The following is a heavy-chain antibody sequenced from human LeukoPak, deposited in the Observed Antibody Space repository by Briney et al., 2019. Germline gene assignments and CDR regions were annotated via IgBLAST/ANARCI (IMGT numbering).Heavy chain of an antibody. CDR3: AKDWAGSDRRYYFDY. V-gene: IGHV3-23*01. J-gene: IGHJ4*02. D-gene: IGHD3-22*01. CDR2: ISGSGGST. CDR1: GFTFSSYA. Sequence: GGSLRLSCAASGFTFSSYAMGWVRQAPGKGLEWVSVISGSGGSTYYADSVKGRFTISRDNSQNTLYLQMNGLRAEDSAVYYCAKDWAGSDRRYYFDYWGQGTLVTVSS.